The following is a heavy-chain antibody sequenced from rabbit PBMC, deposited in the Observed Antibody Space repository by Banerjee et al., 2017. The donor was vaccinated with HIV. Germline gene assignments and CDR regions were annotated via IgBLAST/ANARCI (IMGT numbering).Heavy chain of an antibody. J-gene: IGHJ3*01. CDR1: GFSFSGSYY. V-gene: IGHV1S40*01. Sequence: KESGGDLVKPGASLTLTCTASGFSFSGSYYMCWVRQAPGKGLEWIACIFVGTSGGTYYANWAKGRFTISKTSSTTVTLQMTSLTAADTATYFCTRNGMDLWGQGTLVTVS. CDR2: IFVGTSGGT. CDR3: TRNGMDL.